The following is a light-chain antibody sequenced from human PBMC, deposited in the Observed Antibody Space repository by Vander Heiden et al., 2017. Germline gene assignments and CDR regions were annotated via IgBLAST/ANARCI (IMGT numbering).Light chain of an antibody. CDR1: SSNDGSNN. CDR2: RTN. CDR3: AAWDDSLSGQV. V-gene: IGLV1-47*01. J-gene: IGLJ3*02. Sequence: QSVLTQPPSASGTPGQRVTSACSRSSSNDGSNNVCWYQQLPGPSPKLLIYRTNTRPSGVPDGFSGSKFGTSASMTISGLRSEVEDDYYCAAWDDSLSGQVFGGGTTLTVL.